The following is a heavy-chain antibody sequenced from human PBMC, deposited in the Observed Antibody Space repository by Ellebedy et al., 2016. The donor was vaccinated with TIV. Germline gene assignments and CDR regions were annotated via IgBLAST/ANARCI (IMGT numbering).Heavy chain of an antibody. J-gene: IGHJ4*02. V-gene: IGHV3-74*01. CDR1: GFTFSSFW. Sequence: GESLKISCAASGFTFSSFWMHWVRQAPGKGLVWVSRINSDGTSTSYADSVKGRFTISRDNAKSTLYLQMNSLRAEDTAVYYCGRVWFGELAPVDYWGQGTLVTVSS. CDR3: GRVWFGELAPVDY. CDR2: INSDGTST. D-gene: IGHD3-10*01.